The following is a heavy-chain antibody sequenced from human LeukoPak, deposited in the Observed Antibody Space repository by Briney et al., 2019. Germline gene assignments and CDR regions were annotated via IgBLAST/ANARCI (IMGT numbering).Heavy chain of an antibody. CDR2: ISGSGGST. D-gene: IGHD3-9*01. V-gene: IGHV3-23*01. CDR3: AKGYDILTGYYNVDWFDP. CDR1: GFTFSSYA. J-gene: IGHJ5*02. Sequence: GGSLRLSCAASGFTFSSYAMSWVRQAPGKGLEWVSAISGSGGSTYCADSVKGRFTISRDNSKNTLYLQMNSLRAEDTAVYYCAKGYDILTGYYNVDWFDPWGQGTLVTVSS.